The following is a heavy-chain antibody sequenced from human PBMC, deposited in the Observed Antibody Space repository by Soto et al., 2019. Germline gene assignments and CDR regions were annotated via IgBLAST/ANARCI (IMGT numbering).Heavy chain of an antibody. CDR2: ISGSGGST. J-gene: IGHJ6*03. Sequence: GGSLRLSCAASGFTFSSYAMSWVRQAPGKGLEWVSAISGSGGSTYYADSVKGRFTISRDNSKNTLYLQMNSLRAEDTAVYYCAKEGTMVRGVIIGSHMDVWGKGTTVTVS. CDR3: AKEGTMVRGVIIGSHMDV. CDR1: GFTFSSYA. D-gene: IGHD3-10*01. V-gene: IGHV3-23*01.